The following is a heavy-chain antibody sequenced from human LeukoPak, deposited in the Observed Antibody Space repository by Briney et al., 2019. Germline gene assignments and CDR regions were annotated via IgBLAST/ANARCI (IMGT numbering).Heavy chain of an antibody. V-gene: IGHV4-38-2*01. CDR2: MYHSGST. D-gene: IGHD5-24*01. CDR1: GFTFSSYG. CDR3: ARRDGAFDI. Sequence: KAGGSLRLSCAASGFTFSSYGMNWVRQAPGKGLEWIGSMYHSGSTYYNPSLKSRVSISVDTSKNQFSLKLSSVTAADTAVYYCARRDGAFDIRGQGTMVTVSS. J-gene: IGHJ3*02.